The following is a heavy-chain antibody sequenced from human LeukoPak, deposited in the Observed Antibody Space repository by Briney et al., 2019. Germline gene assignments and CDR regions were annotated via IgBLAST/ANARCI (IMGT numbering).Heavy chain of an antibody. Sequence: GGSLRLSCAASGFTFSSYAMHWVRQAPGKGLEWVSTIYSGGATYYADSVRGRFTISRDSSQNTVYLQMNSLRAEDTAVYYCARKGVNYQDSSGYYAVSWGQGTLGTVSS. D-gene: IGHD3-22*01. CDR2: IYSGGAT. V-gene: IGHV3-66*01. J-gene: IGHJ5*02. CDR1: GFTFSSYA. CDR3: ARKGVNYQDSSGYYAVS.